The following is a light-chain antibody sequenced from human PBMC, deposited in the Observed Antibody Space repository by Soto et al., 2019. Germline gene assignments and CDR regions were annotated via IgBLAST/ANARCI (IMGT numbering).Light chain of an antibody. CDR1: QSVSSY. V-gene: IGKV3-15*01. J-gene: IGKJ1*01. CDR3: QQYNNWPRT. Sequence: EIVLTQSPGTLSLSPGERATPSCRASQSVSSYYLAWYQQKPGRAPRLLIHGATTRATGIPARFSGSGSGTEFTLTISSLQSEDFAVYYCQQYNNWPRTFGQGTKVDIK. CDR2: GAT.